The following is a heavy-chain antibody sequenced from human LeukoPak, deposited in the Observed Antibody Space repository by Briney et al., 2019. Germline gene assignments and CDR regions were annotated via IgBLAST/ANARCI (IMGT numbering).Heavy chain of an antibody. D-gene: IGHD6-19*01. CDR1: GDIVSINTAA. CDR3: AREVAGTYAFDY. J-gene: IGHJ4*02. CDR2: TLYRSKWYN. Sequence: SQTLSLTYAISGDIVSINTAAWNWVRQSPSRGLEWLGRTLYRSKWYNDYALSVKSRISINPDTSKNQFSLQLNFVTPEDTAVYYCAREVAGTYAFDYWGQGTLVTVSS. V-gene: IGHV6-1*01.